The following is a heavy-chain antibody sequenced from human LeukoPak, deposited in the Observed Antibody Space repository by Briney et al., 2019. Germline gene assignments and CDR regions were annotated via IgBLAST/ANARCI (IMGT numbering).Heavy chain of an antibody. J-gene: IGHJ4*02. CDR3: ARGTRILTGYYFDY. Sequence: EWSLTLSCPSSGFTFSSYGMHWLRQAPGKGLDWMGVIWYDGSNKYYADSVKGRFSISRDNSKNTLYLQMNSLRAEDTAVYYCARGTRILTGYYFDYWGQGTLVTVSS. CDR1: GFTFSSYG. D-gene: IGHD3-9*01. V-gene: IGHV3-33*08. CDR2: IWYDGSNK.